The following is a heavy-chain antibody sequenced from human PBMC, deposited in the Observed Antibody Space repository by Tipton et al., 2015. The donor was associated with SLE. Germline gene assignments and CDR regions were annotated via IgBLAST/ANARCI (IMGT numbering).Heavy chain of an antibody. J-gene: IGHJ3*02. Sequence: TLSLTCTVSGGSISSYYWSWIRQHPGKGLEWIGFIYYSGGTNYHPSLKSRGTISVDTSKNQFSLKLSSVTAADTAGYYCAGGREYYDSRRAFDIWGQRTMVTVSS. V-gene: IGHV4-59*01. CDR1: GGSISSYY. CDR2: IYYSGGT. CDR3: AGGREYYDSRRAFDI. D-gene: IGHD3-22*01.